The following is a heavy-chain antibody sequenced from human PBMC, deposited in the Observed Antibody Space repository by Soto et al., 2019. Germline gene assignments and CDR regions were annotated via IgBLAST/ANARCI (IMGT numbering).Heavy chain of an antibody. J-gene: IGHJ5*02. CDR2: IYYSGST. CDR3: ARGPREQLGMVWFDP. CDR1: MDTISSYY. Sequence: SETMYITITVSMDTISSYYGGGIRKNTGKGLEWIGYIYYSGSTNYNPSLKSRVTISVDTSKNQFSLKLSSVTAADTAVYYCARGPREQLGMVWFDPWGQGTLVTCPQ. V-gene: IGHV4-59*01. D-gene: IGHD6-6*01.